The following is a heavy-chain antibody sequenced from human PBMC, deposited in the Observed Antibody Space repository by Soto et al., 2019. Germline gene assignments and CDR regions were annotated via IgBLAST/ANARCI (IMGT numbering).Heavy chain of an antibody. CDR2: IYYSGST. CDR3: ARYQMPPNWFDP. CDR1: GGSISSGGYY. Sequence: SETLSLTCTVSGGSISSGGYYWSWIRQHPGKGLEWIGYIYYSGSTYYNPSLKSRVTISVDTSKNQFSLKLGSVTAADTALYYCARYQMPPNWFDPWGQGTLVTVSS. V-gene: IGHV4-31*03. J-gene: IGHJ5*02. D-gene: IGHD2-2*01.